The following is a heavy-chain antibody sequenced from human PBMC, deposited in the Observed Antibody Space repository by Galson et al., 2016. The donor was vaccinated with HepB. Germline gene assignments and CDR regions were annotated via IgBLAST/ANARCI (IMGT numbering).Heavy chain of an antibody. J-gene: IGHJ4*02. D-gene: IGHD3-10*01. CDR1: GGSFNSYY. CDR2: IYYTGST. Sequence: EPLSLTCTVSGGSFNSYYWTWIRQPPGKGLEWTGYIYYTGSTNYSPSLKSRVTISLDTSKNQFSLRLVSVTAADTAVYYCARMQSFGDPIWGQGTLVTVSS. CDR3: ARMQSFGDPI. V-gene: IGHV4-59*01.